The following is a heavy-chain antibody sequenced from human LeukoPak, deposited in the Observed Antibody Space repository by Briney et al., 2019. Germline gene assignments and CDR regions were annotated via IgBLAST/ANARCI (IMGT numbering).Heavy chain of an antibody. D-gene: IGHD3-22*01. J-gene: IGHJ6*03. CDR1: GGSSSSDDDY. CDR3: AKVQRRYDSSGYYYDHYYYYMDV. Sequence: PSETLSLTCTVSGGSSSSDDDYWSWIRHPAGKGLEWIGRIYTSGSTKYNPFLNRRVTMSVDTSKNQFSLKLSSVTAADTAVYYCAKVQRRYDSSGYYYDHYYYYMDVWGKGTTVTVSS. CDR2: IYTSGST. V-gene: IGHV4-61*02.